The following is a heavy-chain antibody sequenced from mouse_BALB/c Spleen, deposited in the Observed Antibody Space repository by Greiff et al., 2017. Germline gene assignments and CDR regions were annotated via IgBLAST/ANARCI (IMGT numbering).Heavy chain of an antibody. D-gene: IGHD5-1*01. CDR3: ARKGTLGYFEG. Sequence: QVQLQQSGPELVKPGASVKMSCKASGYTFTSYYIHWVKQRPGQGLEWIGWIYPGDGSTKYNEKFKGKTTLTADKSSSTAYMLLSSLTSEDSAIYVCARKGTLGYFEGWGAGTTVTVSS. V-gene: IGHV1S56*01. CDR2: IYPGDGST. J-gene: IGHJ1*01. CDR1: GYTFTSYY.